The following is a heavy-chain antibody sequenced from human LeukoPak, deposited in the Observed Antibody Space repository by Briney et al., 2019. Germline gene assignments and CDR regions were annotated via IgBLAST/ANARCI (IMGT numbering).Heavy chain of an antibody. CDR1: GNYW. Sequence: GGSLRLSCAASGNYWMHWVCQAPGKGLVWVSHINSDGSWTSYADSVKGRFTISKDNAKNTVYLQMNNLRAEDTAVYYCVSFYETYWGRGTLVTVSS. CDR2: INSDGSWT. D-gene: IGHD2-2*01. V-gene: IGHV3-74*01. J-gene: IGHJ4*02. CDR3: VSFYETY.